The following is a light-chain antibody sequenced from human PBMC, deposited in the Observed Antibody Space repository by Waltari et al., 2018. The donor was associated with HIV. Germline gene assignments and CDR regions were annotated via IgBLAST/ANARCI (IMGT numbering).Light chain of an antibody. CDR2: GAS. CDR3: QQYGSSPTWT. Sequence: EIVLTQSPGTLSLSPGERATLSCRASQSVHSNYLAWDQQKPVQAPRLLIYGASSRATGIPDRFSGSVSGTDFTLTISRLEPEDFAMYFCQQYGSSPTWTFGQGTKVEIK. J-gene: IGKJ1*01. CDR1: QSVHSNY. V-gene: IGKV3-20*01.